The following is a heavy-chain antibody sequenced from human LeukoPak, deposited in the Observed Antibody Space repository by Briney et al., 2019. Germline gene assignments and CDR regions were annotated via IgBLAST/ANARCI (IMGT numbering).Heavy chain of an antibody. J-gene: IGHJ4*02. CDR2: ISSSGTTI. V-gene: IGHV3-48*03. D-gene: IGHD6-13*01. CDR3: ARVGYSNRWSLDC. CDR1: GFSFSSFE. Sequence: GGSLRLSCAASGFSFSSFEMNWVRQAPGKGLEWVSYISSSGTTIYYADSVKGRFTISRDNAKNSLYLQMNSLRAADTAVYYCARVGYSNRWSLDCWGQGTLVTVSS.